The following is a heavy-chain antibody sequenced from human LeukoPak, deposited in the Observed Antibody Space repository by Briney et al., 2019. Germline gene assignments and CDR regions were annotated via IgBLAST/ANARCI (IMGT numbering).Heavy chain of an antibody. V-gene: IGHV1-2*02. CDR1: GYTFTGYY. Sequence: ASVEVSCKASGYTFTGYYMHWVRQAPGQGLEWMGWINPNSGGTNYAQKFQGRVTMTRDTSISTAYMELSRLRSDDTAVYYCARVRIAVAGKYYFDYWGQGTLVTVSS. D-gene: IGHD6-19*01. J-gene: IGHJ4*02. CDR2: INPNSGGT. CDR3: ARVRIAVAGKYYFDY.